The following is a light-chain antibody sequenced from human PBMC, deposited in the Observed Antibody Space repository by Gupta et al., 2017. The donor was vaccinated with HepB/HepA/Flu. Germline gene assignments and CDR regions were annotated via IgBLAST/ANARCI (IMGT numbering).Light chain of an antibody. CDR2: DAS. CDR3: QQRSNWPPLT. Sequence: DIVLTPSPATLSLSPGERATLSCRASQSVSSYLAWYQQKPGQAPRLLIYDASNRATGIPARFSGSGSGTDFTLTISSLEPEDFAVYDCQQRSNWPPLTCGGGTKVEIK. J-gene: IGKJ4*01. V-gene: IGKV3-11*01. CDR1: QSVSSY.